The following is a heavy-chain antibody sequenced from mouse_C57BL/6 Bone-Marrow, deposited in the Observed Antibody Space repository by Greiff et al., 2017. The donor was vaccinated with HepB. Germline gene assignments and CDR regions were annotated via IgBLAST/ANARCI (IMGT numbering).Heavy chain of an antibody. J-gene: IGHJ2*01. D-gene: IGHD1-1*01. V-gene: IGHV1-53*01. CDR1: GYTFTSYW. Sequence: QVQLKQPGTELVKPGASVKLSCKASGYTFTSYWMHWVKQRPGQGLEWIGNINPSNGGTNYNEKFKSKATLTVDKSSSTAYMQLSSLTSEDSAVYYCARKDTTAEGYFDYWGQGTTLTVSS. CDR3: ARKDTTAEGYFDY. CDR2: INPSNGGT.